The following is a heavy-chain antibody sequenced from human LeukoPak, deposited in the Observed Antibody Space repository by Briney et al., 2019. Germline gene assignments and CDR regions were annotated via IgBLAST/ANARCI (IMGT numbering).Heavy chain of an antibody. V-gene: IGHV3-74*01. J-gene: IGHJ4*02. CDR3: ARATVTLDY. D-gene: IGHD4-17*01. Sequence: GGSLRLSCAASGFTFSSNWMHWVRQAPGKGLGWVSAINGDGRSTVSADSVKGRFTISRDNAKNTLYLQMDSLRTEDTAVYYCARATVTLDYWGQGTLVTVSS. CDR2: INGDGRST. CDR1: GFTFSSNW.